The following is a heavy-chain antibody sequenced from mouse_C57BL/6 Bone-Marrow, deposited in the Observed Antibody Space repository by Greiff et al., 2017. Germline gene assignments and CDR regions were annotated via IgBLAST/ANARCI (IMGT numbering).Heavy chain of an antibody. CDR1: GYTFTSYW. Sequence: QVQLKQPGAELVKPGASVKLSCKASGYTFTSYWMHWVKQRPGQGLEWIGMIHPNSGSTNYNEKFKSKATLTVDKSSSTAYMQLSSLTSEDSAVYYCASLITTVVATDYWGQGTTLTVSS. CDR2: IHPNSGST. V-gene: IGHV1-64*01. CDR3: ASLITTVVATDY. D-gene: IGHD1-1*01. J-gene: IGHJ2*01.